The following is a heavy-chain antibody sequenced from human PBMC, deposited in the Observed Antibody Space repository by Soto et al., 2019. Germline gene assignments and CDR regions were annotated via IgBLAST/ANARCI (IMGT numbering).Heavy chain of an antibody. CDR2: ISSSGSTI. Sequence: SGGSLILSCAASGFTFSSYEMNWVRQAPGKGLEWVSYISSSGSTIYYADSVKGRFTISRDNAKNSLYLQMNSLRAEDTAVYYCARSYKWLVEVNWFDPWGQGTLVTVSS. CDR1: GFTFSSYE. D-gene: IGHD6-19*01. J-gene: IGHJ5*02. V-gene: IGHV3-48*03. CDR3: ARSYKWLVEVNWFDP.